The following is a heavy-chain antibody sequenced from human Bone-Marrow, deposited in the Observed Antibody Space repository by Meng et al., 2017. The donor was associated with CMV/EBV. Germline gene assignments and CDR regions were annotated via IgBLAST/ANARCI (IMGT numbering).Heavy chain of an antibody. CDR3: AKDHYYDSRPYYYYYGMDV. J-gene: IGHJ6*02. D-gene: IGHD3-22*01. CDR1: GFTVSSYA. V-gene: IGHV3-23*01. Sequence: GGSLRLSCAASGFTVSSYAMSWVRQAPGKGLEWVSAISGSGGRTYYADSVKGRFTISRDNSKNTLYLQMNSLRAEDTAVYYCAKDHYYDSRPYYYYYGMDVWGQGTTVTVSS. CDR2: ISGSGGRT.